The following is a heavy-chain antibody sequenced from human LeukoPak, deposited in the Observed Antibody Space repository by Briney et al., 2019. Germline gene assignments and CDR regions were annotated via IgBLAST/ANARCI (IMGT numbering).Heavy chain of an antibody. Sequence: ASVKVSCKASGYTFTSYDINWVRQATGQGLEWMGWMNPNSGNTGYAQKFQGRVTMTRNTSISTAYMELSSLRSEDTAVYYCARGTLGYCSGGSCYRNLYSRVPGEYVQHWGQGTLVTVSS. D-gene: IGHD2-15*01. CDR3: ARGTLGYCSGGSCYRNLYSRVPGEYVQH. V-gene: IGHV1-8*01. CDR1: GYTFTSYD. J-gene: IGHJ1*01. CDR2: MNPNSGNT.